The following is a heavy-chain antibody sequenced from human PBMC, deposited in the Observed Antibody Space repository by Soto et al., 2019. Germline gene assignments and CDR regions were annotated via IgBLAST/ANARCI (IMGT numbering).Heavy chain of an antibody. V-gene: IGHV3-30-3*01. CDR1: GFTFSSYA. J-gene: IGHJ6*02. D-gene: IGHD6-13*01. Sequence: QVQLVESGGGVVQPGRSLRLSCAASGFTFSSYAMHWARQAPGKGLEWVAVISYDGSNKYYADSVKGRFTISRDNSKNTLYLQMNSLRAEDTAVYYCARDKGVGAAAGTLGYYYYGMDVWGQGTTVTVSS. CDR2: ISYDGSNK. CDR3: ARDKGVGAAAGTLGYYYYGMDV.